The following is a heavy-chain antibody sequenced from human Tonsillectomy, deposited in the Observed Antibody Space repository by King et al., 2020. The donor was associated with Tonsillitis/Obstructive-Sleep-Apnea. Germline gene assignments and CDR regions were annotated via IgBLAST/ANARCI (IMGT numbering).Heavy chain of an antibody. J-gene: IGHJ4*02. CDR1: GFTFSNYG. Sequence: VQLVESGGGVVQPGRSLRLSCAASGFTFSNYGIHWVRQAPGTGLEWVAGMSYDGSNKYYADSVKGRFTISRDNSKNTLYLQMTSLTADDTTVYYCAKEGSRGDFDYWGQGTLVTVSS. D-gene: IGHD2-15*01. V-gene: IGHV3-30*18. CDR2: MSYDGSNK. CDR3: AKEGSRGDFDY.